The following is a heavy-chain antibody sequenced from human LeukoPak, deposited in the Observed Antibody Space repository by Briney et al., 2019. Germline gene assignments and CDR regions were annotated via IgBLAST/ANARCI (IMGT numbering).Heavy chain of an antibody. CDR2: ISSSSSYI. D-gene: IGHD3-3*01. Sequence: GGSLRLSCAASGLIFSSYSMNWVRQASGKGLEWVSSISSSSSYIYYADSVKGRFTISRDNAKNSLYLQMNSLRAEDTAVYYCAVTYYDFWSGYSHWGQGTLVTVSS. CDR1: GLIFSSYS. V-gene: IGHV3-21*01. CDR3: AVTYYDFWSGYSH. J-gene: IGHJ4*02.